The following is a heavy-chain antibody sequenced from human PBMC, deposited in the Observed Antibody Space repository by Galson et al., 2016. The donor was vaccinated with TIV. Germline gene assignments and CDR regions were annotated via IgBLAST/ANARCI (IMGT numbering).Heavy chain of an antibody. V-gene: IGHV3-23*01. CDR2: VSGNGVST. D-gene: IGHD5-18*01. Sequence: SLRLSCAASGFTFSAYAMTWVRRAPGKGLEWVSVVSGNGVSTYYADSVKGRFVISRDNSKNMLYLQMNSLTVDDTAVYYCAKGAAWDTSMGWLGFWFDYWGQGTLVTVSS. J-gene: IGHJ4*02. CDR1: GFTFSAYA. CDR3: AKGAAWDTSMGWLGFWFDY.